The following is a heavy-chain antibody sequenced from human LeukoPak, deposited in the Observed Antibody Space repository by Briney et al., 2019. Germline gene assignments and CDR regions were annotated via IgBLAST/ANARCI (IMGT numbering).Heavy chain of an antibody. CDR2: INHSGST. J-gene: IGHJ4*02. CDR3: AKGSSPVLAAPYFDY. V-gene: IGHV4-34*01. D-gene: IGHD2-15*01. CDR1: GGSFSGYY. Sequence: SETLSLTCAVYGGSFSGYYWSWIRQPPGKGLEWIGEINHSGSTNYNPSLKSRVTISVDTSKNQFSLKLSSVTAADTAIYYCAKGSSPVLAAPYFDYWGQGTLVTVSS.